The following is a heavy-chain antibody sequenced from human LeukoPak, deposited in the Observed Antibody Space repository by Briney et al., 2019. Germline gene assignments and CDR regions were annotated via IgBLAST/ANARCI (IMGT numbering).Heavy chain of an antibody. CDR2: ISWNSGSI. Sequence: GGSLRLSCAASGFTFDDYAMPWVRQAPGKGLEWVSGISWNSGSIGYADSVKGRFTISRDNAKNSLYLQMNSLRAEDTALYYCAKAATTYAGYFDYWGQGTLVTVSS. CDR1: GFTFDDYA. CDR3: AKAATTYAGYFDY. D-gene: IGHD4-17*01. V-gene: IGHV3-9*01. J-gene: IGHJ4*02.